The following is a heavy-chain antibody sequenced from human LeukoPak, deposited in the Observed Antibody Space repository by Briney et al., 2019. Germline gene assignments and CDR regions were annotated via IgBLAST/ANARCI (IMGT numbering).Heavy chain of an antibody. V-gene: IGHV4-31*03. J-gene: IGHJ3*02. D-gene: IGHD1-26*01. Sequence: SQTLSLTCTVSGGSISSGGYYWSWIRQHPGKGLEWIGYIYYSGSTYYNPSLKSRVTISVDTSKNQFSLKLSSVTAADTAVYYCARDIGGGSYFNYAFDIWGQGTMVTVSS. CDR1: GGSISSGGYY. CDR3: ARDIGGGSYFNYAFDI. CDR2: IYYSGST.